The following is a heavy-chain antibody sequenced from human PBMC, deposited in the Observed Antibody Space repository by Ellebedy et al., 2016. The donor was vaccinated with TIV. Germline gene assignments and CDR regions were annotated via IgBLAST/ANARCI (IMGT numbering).Heavy chain of an antibody. CDR2: ISDSGSYR. V-gene: IGHV3-11*05. Sequence: GGSLRLXCAASGFTFNDYYMSWIRQAPGKGLEWVSYISDSGSYRNYADSVKGRFTISRDSARNSLYLQMNSLRAEGTAVYYCARGGSSSWYYGDHWGQGTLVTVSS. D-gene: IGHD6-13*01. CDR1: GFTFNDYY. J-gene: IGHJ4*02. CDR3: ARGGSSSWYYGDH.